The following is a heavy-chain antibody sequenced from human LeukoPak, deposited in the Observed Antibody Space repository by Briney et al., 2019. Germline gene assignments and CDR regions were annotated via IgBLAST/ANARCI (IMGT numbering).Heavy chain of an antibody. V-gene: IGHV3-23*01. CDR1: GFTFSSYA. Sequence: PGGSLRLSCAASGFTFSSYAMSWVRQAPGKGLEWVSAISGSGGSTYYADSVKGRFTISRDNSKNTLYLQMNSLRAEDTAVYYCAKEGGAYYYDSSGPAFLRPGWFDPWGQGTLVTVSS. CDR3: AKEGGAYYYDSSGPAFLRPGWFDP. D-gene: IGHD3-22*01. CDR2: ISGSGGST. J-gene: IGHJ5*02.